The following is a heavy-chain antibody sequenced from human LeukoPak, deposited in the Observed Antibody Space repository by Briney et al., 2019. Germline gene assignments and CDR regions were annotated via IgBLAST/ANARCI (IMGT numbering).Heavy chain of an antibody. CDR2: INSDGGST. CDR1: GFSFSSYW. Sequence: GGSLRLSCAASGFSFSSYWMYWVRQAPGEGLVWVSRINSDGGSTSYADSVKGRFTISRDKAKNTLYLQMNSLRAEDTAVYYCAREALDDSSGYYYEEYWGQGTLVTVSS. CDR3: AREALDDSSGYYYEEY. D-gene: IGHD3-22*01. V-gene: IGHV3-74*01. J-gene: IGHJ4*02.